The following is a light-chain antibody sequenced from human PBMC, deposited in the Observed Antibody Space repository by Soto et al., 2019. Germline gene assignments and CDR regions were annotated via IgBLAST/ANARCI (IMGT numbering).Light chain of an antibody. CDR2: EGS. CDR3: CSYAGTSTLYA. Sequence: QSVLTQPASVSGAPGQSITISCTGTSSDVGNYNLVSWYQQHPGTAPKLMIYEGSKRLSGVSNGFSGSTPGNTAPLTLSGLQAEDEADYCCCSYAGTSTLYAFGKGSMGTGL. CDR1: SSDVGNYNL. J-gene: IGLJ1*01. V-gene: IGLV2-23*01.